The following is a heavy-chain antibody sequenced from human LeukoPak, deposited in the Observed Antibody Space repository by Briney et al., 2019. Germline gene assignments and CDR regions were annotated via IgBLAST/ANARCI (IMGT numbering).Heavy chain of an antibody. CDR1: GFTFSSYA. Sequence: PGGSLTLSCAASGFTFSSYAMSSVRPAPGKGLEWVSAISGSGGSTYYADSVKGRFTISRDNSKNTLYLQMNSLRAEDTAVYYCAKDLGYSYVPGYYMDVWGKGTTVTVSS. CDR3: AKDLGYSYVPGYYMDV. J-gene: IGHJ6*03. CDR2: ISGSGGST. V-gene: IGHV3-23*01. D-gene: IGHD5-18*01.